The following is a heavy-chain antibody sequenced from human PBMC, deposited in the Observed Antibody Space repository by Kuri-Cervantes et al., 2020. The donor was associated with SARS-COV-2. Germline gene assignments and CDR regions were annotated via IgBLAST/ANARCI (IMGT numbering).Heavy chain of an antibody. Sequence: ASVKVSCKASGYTFTSYGISWVRQAPGQGLEWMGWNSAYNGNTNYAQKLQGRVTMTTDTSTSTAYMELWSLRSDDTAVYYCARDAGYYDSSGYRYYFDYWGQGTLVTVSS. CDR2: NSAYNGNT. CDR1: GYTFTSYG. V-gene: IGHV1-18*01. J-gene: IGHJ4*02. CDR3: ARDAGYYDSSGYRYYFDY. D-gene: IGHD3-22*01.